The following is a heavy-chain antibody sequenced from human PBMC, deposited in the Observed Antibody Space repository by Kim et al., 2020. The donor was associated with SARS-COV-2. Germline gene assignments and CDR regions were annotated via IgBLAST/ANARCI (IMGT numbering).Heavy chain of an antibody. CDR1: GGSISSYY. Sequence: SETLSLTCTVSGGSISSYYWSWIRQPPGKGLEWIGYIYYSGSTNYNPSLKSRVTISVDTSKNQFSLKLSSVTAADTAVYYCARRPDYDSSGYLWSDAFDIWGQGTMVTVSS. J-gene: IGHJ3*02. D-gene: IGHD3-22*01. V-gene: IGHV4-59*01. CDR2: IYYSGST. CDR3: ARRPDYDSSGYLWSDAFDI.